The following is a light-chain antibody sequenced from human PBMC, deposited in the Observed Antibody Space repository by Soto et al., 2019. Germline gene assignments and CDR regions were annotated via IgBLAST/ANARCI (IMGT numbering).Light chain of an antibody. CDR1: QSLSSSF. CDR3: QQYNSYS. V-gene: IGKV3-20*01. CDR2: DSS. J-gene: IGKJ1*01. Sequence: EIVLTQSPVTLSLSPGERAILSCRASQSLSSSFLAWYQQKPGQAPRLLIFDSSNRATGIPDRFSGSGSGTEFTLTISSLQPDDFATYYCQQYNSYSFGQGTKVDIK.